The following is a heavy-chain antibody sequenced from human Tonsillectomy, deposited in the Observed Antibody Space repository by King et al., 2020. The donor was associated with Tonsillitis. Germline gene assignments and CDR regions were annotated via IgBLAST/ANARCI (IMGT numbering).Heavy chain of an antibody. CDR3: AREEASGYYYVQLCYYGMDV. CDR1: GFIFSSYW. Sequence: VQLVESGGGLIQPGGSLRLSCAASGFIFSSYWMSWVRHAPGRGLEWVANIKQEGSEKYYVDSVKGRLTIPRDNAKNSLYLQMNSLRAEDTAVYDCAREEASGYYYVQLCYYGMDVWGQGPTVTVSS. J-gene: IGHJ6*02. CDR2: IKQEGSEK. D-gene: IGHD3-22*01. V-gene: IGHV3-7*01.